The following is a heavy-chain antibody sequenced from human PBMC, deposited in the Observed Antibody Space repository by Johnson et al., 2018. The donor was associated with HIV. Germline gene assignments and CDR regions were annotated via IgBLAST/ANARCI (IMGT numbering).Heavy chain of an antibody. CDR3: AKDRYIKGASTGFDI. Sequence: QVQLVESGGGVVQPGRSLRLSCAASGFTLSTYGMHWVRQAPGKGLEWVAVISYGGSNKYYADSVKGRFTTSRDNSKNTLYLQMNILRSEDTAVYYCAKDRYIKGASTGFDIWGQGTMVTVSS. J-gene: IGHJ3*02. CDR2: ISYGGSNK. V-gene: IGHV3-30*18. CDR1: GFTLSTYG. D-gene: IGHD1-26*01.